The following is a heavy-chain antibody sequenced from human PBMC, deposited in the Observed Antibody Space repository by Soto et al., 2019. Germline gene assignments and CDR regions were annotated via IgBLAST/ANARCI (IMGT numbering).Heavy chain of an antibody. CDR2: ISYDGSNK. CDR1: GFTFNSYS. D-gene: IGHD4-17*01. CDR3: AKERVTKGVRYYYYYGMDV. J-gene: IGHJ6*02. Sequence: CAASGFTFNSYSMHWVRQAPGKGLEWVAVISYDGSNKYYADSVKGRFTISRDNSKNTLYLQMNSLKPEDTAVYYCAKERVTKGVRYYYYYGMDVWGQGTTVTVS. V-gene: IGHV3-30-3*01.